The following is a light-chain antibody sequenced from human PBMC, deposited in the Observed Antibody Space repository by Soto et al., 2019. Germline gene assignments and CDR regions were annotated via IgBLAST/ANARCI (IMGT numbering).Light chain of an antibody. CDR1: SSDVGGYNY. CDR2: EVS. CDR3: SSYAGSSTWV. V-gene: IGLV2-8*01. J-gene: IGLJ3*02. Sequence: QSVPTQPPSASGSPGQSATISCTGTSSDVGGYNYVSWYQQYPGKAPKLMIYEVSKRPSGVPDRFSGSKSGNTASLTVSGLRAEDEADYYCSSYAGSSTWVFGGGTKVTVL.